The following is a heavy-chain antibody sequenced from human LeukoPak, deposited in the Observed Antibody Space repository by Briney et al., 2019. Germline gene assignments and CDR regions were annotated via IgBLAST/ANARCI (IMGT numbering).Heavy chain of an antibody. V-gene: IGHV1-18*01. CDR2: ISANNGNT. Sequence: ASVRVSCKSSGFTFTSYGFFWVRQAPGQGLAWMGWISANNGNTNYARNLQDRVTMTTDTSTSTAYMELRSLRSDDTAIYYCARAGLTWWDLPDSWGQGTLVTVSS. J-gene: IGHJ4*02. CDR1: GFTFTSYG. D-gene: IGHD1-26*01. CDR3: ARAGLTWWDLPDS.